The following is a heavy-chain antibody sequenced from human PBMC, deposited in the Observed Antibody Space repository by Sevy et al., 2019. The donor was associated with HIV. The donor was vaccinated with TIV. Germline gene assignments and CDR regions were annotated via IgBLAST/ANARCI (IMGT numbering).Heavy chain of an antibody. CDR1: GFTFGDYA. CDR3: TRRASRVYGDHLNLY. V-gene: IGHV3-49*03. Sequence: GGSLRLSCTASGFTFGDYAMSWFRPAPERGLEWVGFVSSETYGEKTEYAASVKGRFTVSRDDSKSIVYLQMNSLKTEDTAVYYCTRRASRVYGDHLNLYWGQGTLVTVSS. CDR2: VSSETYGEKT. D-gene: IGHD2-21*02. J-gene: IGHJ4*02.